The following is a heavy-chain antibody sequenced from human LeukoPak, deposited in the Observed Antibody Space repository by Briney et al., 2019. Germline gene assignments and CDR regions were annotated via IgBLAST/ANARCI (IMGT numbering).Heavy chain of an antibody. Sequence: APQTLSLTCTVSGGSISSGDYYWNWIRQPPGKGLEWIGYIYYSGSTYYNPSLKSRVTISVDTSKNQFSLQLSSVTAADTAVYYCARHQTYGGTPYYFNYWGQGTLVTVSS. CDR3: ARHQTYGGTPYYFNY. J-gene: IGHJ4*02. V-gene: IGHV4-30-4*08. D-gene: IGHD4-23*01. CDR1: GGSISSGDYY. CDR2: IYYSGST.